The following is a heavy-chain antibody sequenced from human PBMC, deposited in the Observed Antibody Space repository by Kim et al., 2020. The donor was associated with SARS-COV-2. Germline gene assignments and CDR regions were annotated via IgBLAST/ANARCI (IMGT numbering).Heavy chain of an antibody. CDR1: GGSFSGYY. J-gene: IGHJ4*02. CDR3: ARVRRRELYRAGRYFDY. Sequence: SETLSLTCAVYGGSFSGYYWSWIRQPPGKGLEWIGEINHSGSTNYNPSLKSRVTISVDTSKNQFSLKLSSVTAADTAVYYCARVRRRELYRAGRYFDYWGQGTLVTVSS. CDR2: INHSGST. V-gene: IGHV4-34*01. D-gene: IGHD3-3*01.